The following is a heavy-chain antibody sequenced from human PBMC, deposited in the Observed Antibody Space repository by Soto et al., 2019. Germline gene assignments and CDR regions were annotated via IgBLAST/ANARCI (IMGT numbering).Heavy chain of an antibody. Sequence: RCLILSSGASVFTISSYSMNWVRQAPGKGLEWVSYISSSSSTIYYADSVKGRFTISRDNAKNSLYLQVNSLRDEETAVYYCARGDYCSSTSCYTSENYYYGMDVWGQGTPVTVSS. CDR2: ISSSSSTI. CDR1: VFTISSYS. CDR3: ARGDYCSSTSCYTSENYYYGMDV. V-gene: IGHV3-48*02. J-gene: IGHJ6*02. D-gene: IGHD2-2*02.